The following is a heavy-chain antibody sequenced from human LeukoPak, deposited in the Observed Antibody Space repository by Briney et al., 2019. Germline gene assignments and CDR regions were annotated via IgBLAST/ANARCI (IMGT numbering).Heavy chain of an antibody. D-gene: IGHD3-10*01. CDR1: GGSISSSSYY. CDR2: IYYSGST. V-gene: IGHV4-39*01. CDR3: ARHDYVWFGELWDPALYYMDV. Sequence: ASETLSLTYTVSGGSISSSSYYWGWIRQPPGKGLEWIGSIYYSGSTYYNPSLKSRVTISVDTSKNQFSLKLSSVTAADTAVYYCARHDYVWFGELWDPALYYMDVWGKGTTVTISS. J-gene: IGHJ6*03.